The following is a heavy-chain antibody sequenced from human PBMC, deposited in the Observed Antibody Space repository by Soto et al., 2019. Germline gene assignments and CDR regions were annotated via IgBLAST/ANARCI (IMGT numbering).Heavy chain of an antibody. CDR1: GGSIRSGGYY. Sequence: QVQLQESGPGLVKPSQTLSLTCTVSGGSIRSGGYYWNWIRQHPGKGLEWIGYIYYSGSTYYNPSLRRRVTISVDPSKNQFSLKLSSVTAADTAVYYCARASLGYCSSTSCRSNWFDPWGQGTLVTVSS. V-gene: IGHV4-31*03. D-gene: IGHD2-2*01. CDR2: IYYSGST. J-gene: IGHJ5*02. CDR3: ARASLGYCSSTSCRSNWFDP.